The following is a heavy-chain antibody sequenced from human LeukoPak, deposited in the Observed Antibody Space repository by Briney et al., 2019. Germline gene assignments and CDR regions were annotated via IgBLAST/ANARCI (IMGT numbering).Heavy chain of an antibody. V-gene: IGHV3-11*01. CDR3: ARGATETHYYYGMDV. CDR1: GFTFSDYY. Sequence: GGSLRLSCAASGFTFSDYYMSWIRQAPGKGLEWVSYISSSGSTIYYADSVKGRFAISRDNAKNSLYLQMNSLRAEDTAVYYCARGATETHYYYGMDVWGQGTTVTVSS. CDR2: ISSSGSTI. J-gene: IGHJ6*02. D-gene: IGHD4-17*01.